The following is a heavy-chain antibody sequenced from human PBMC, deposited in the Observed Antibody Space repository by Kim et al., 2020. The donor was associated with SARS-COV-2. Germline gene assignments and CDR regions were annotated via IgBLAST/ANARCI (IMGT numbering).Heavy chain of an antibody. V-gene: IGHV3-48*02. J-gene: IGHJ5*02. CDR3: ARVSSGS. D-gene: IGHD3-22*01. Sequence: SSSTIYYADSVKGRFTISRDNAKNSLYLQMNSLRDEDTAVYYCARVSSGSWGQGTLVTVSS. CDR2: SSSTI.